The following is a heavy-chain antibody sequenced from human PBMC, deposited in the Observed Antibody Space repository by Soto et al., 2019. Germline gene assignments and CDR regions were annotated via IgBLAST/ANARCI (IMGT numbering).Heavy chain of an antibody. D-gene: IGHD3-10*01. CDR3: ARDGGFGEFKY. J-gene: IGHJ4*02. Sequence: QLQLVQSGAELKKPGSSVKVSCKASGDTFSGYPINWVRQAPGEGLAWMGRIIPAFGTTNDAQRFEGRVTFTADESTNAAYMELRGLVSEDTAVYDCARDGGFGEFKYWGPGTLVTVSS. CDR2: IIPAFGTT. CDR1: GDTFSGYP. V-gene: IGHV1-69*18.